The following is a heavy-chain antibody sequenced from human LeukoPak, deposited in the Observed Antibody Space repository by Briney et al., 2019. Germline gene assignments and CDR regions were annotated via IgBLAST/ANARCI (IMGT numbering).Heavy chain of an antibody. D-gene: IGHD4-23*01. Sequence: SETLSLTCTVSGGSISSGDYYWSWIRQPPGKGLEWIGYIYYSGSTYYNPSLKSRVTISVDTSKNQFSLKLSSVTAADTAVYYSARDLLNEGNHLDYWGQGTLVTVSS. CDR2: IYYSGST. CDR1: GGSISSGDYY. V-gene: IGHV4-30-4*01. J-gene: IGHJ4*02. CDR3: ARDLLNEGNHLDY.